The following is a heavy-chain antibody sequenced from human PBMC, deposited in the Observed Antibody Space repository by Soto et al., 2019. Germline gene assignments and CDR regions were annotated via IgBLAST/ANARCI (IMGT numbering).Heavy chain of an antibody. CDR2: ISAYNGNT. D-gene: IGHD3-10*01. Sequence: ASLKVSCKASGCTFTSYCISWVRQAPVQGLEWMGWISAYNGNTNYAQKLQGRVTMTTDTSTSTAYMELRSLRSDDTAVYYCARDIYYYGSGSYYNDIYYYGMDVWGQGTTVTVSS. V-gene: IGHV1-18*01. CDR1: GCTFTSYC. CDR3: ARDIYYYGSGSYYNDIYYYGMDV. J-gene: IGHJ6*02.